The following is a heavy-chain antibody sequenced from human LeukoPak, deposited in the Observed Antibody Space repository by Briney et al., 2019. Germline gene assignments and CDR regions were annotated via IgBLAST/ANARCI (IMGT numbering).Heavy chain of an antibody. V-gene: IGHV3-11*01. CDR1: GFTFSDYY. D-gene: IGHD3-22*01. J-gene: IGHJ4*02. CDR2: ISSSGSTI. CDR3: ASGITMIFWVDY. Sequence: GGSLTLSCAASGFTFSDYYMSWIRQAPGKGLEWVSYISSSGSTIYYADSVKGRFTISRDNAKNSLYLQMNSLRAEDTAVYYCASGITMIFWVDYWGQGTLVTVSS.